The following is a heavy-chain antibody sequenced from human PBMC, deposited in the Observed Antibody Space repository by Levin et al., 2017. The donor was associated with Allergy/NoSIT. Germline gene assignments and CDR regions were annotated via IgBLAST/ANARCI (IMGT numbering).Heavy chain of an antibody. CDR3: ARGCHSSGWYRRYVGRYYMDV. CDR1: GGSFSGYY. J-gene: IGHJ6*03. V-gene: IGHV4-34*01. D-gene: IGHD6-19*01. CDR2: INHSGST. Sequence: PSETLSLTCAVYGGSFSGYYWSWIRQPPGKGLEWIGEINHSGSTNYNPSLKSRVTISVDTSKNQFSLKLSSVTAAATAVYYCARGCHSSGWYRRYVGRYYMDVGGKGTTVTVAS.